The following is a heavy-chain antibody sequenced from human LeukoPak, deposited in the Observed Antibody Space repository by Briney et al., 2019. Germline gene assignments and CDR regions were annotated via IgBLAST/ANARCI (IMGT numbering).Heavy chain of an antibody. CDR1: GFTFSSYN. D-gene: IGHD3-10*01. J-gene: IGHJ4*02. CDR3: ARGTTLYGSAIGDDFDY. Sequence: GGSLRLSCAASGFTFSSYNMNWVRQAPGKGLEWVSSISISSNYIYYADSVKGRFTISRDNAKTSLYLQMNSLRAEDTAVYYCARGTTLYGSAIGDDFDYWGQGTLVTVSS. CDR2: ISISSNYI. V-gene: IGHV3-21*01.